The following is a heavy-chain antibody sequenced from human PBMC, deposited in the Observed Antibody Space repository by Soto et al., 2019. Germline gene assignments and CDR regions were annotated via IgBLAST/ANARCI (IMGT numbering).Heavy chain of an antibody. CDR3: TRDPVPPTRRPAKT. J-gene: IGHJ5*02. V-gene: IGHV3-49*03. CDR2: IRSKAYGGTT. CDR1: GFTFGDYA. Sequence: SLRLSCTASGFTFGDYAMSWFRQAPGKGLEWVGFIRSKAYGGTTEYAASVKGRFTISRDDSKSIAYLQMNSLKTEDTAVYYCTRDPVPPTRRPAKTWGQGTLVTVSS.